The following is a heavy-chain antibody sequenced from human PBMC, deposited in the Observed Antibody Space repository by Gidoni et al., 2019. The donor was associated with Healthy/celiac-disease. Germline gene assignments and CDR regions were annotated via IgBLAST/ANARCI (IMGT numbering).Heavy chain of an antibody. Sequence: EVQLVESGGGLVQPGRSLRLSCAASGFTLDYYAMHWVRQAPGKGLEWVSGISWSSSTICYADSVKGRFTISRDNAKNSLYLQMNSLRAEDTALYYCARATRPISSGYYDYWGQGTLVTVSS. CDR3: ARATRPISSGYYDY. J-gene: IGHJ4*02. CDR2: ISWSSSTI. V-gene: IGHV3-9*01. D-gene: IGHD3-22*01. CDR1: GFTLDYYA.